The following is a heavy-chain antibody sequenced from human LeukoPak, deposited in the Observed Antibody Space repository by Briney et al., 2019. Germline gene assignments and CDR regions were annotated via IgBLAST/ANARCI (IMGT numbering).Heavy chain of an antibody. D-gene: IGHD3-22*01. Sequence: ASVKVSCKASGYTFTSYGISWVRQAPGQGLEWMGWISAYSGNTNYAQKLQGRVTMTTDTSTSTAYMELRSLRSDDTAVYYCAREKGYYDSSGYYFAGDWFDPWGQGTLVTVSS. CDR2: ISAYSGNT. J-gene: IGHJ5*02. CDR1: GYTFTSYG. CDR3: AREKGYYDSSGYYFAGDWFDP. V-gene: IGHV1-18*01.